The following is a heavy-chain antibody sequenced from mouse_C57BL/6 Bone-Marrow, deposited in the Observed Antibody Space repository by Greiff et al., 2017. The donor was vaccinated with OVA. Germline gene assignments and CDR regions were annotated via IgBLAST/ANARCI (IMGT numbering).Heavy chain of an antibody. V-gene: IGHV1-18*01. CDR1: GYTFTDYN. CDR3: ARSEGLRRTFAY. CDR2: INPNNGGT. Sequence: VQLQQSGPELVKPGASVKIPCKASGYTFTDYNMDWVKQSHGKSLEWIGDINPNNGGTISNQKLKGKATLTVDKSSSTAYMELRSLTSEDTAVYYCARSEGLRRTFAYWGQGTLVTVSA. J-gene: IGHJ3*01. D-gene: IGHD2-4*01.